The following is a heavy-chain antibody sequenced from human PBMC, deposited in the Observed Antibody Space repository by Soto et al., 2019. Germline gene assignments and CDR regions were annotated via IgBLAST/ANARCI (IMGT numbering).Heavy chain of an antibody. CDR2: ISGGSGNT. V-gene: IGHV1-3*01. Sequence: ASVKVSCKASGYTFTSYTIHWIRQAPGQRLEWMGWISGGSGNTKYSQKFQDRVTITRDTSTSTAYMQLRSLRSDAPAVYYCARDFTMLEYVSDYWGQGTLVTVSS. J-gene: IGHJ4*02. CDR1: GYTFTSYT. CDR3: ARDFTMLEYVSDY. D-gene: IGHD3-10*02.